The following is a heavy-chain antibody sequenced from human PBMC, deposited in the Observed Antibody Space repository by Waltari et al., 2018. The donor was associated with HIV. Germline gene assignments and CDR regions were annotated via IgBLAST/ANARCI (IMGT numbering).Heavy chain of an antibody. CDR2: ISGYNGNT. Sequence: HLVQSGAEVKKPGASVKVSCKASGYTFTSFGISWVRPAPGQGLEWMGWISGYNGNTNYAQDFQGRVTVTTDTSTSTAYMDLRSLRSDDTAVYYRARGPDRWVSCWSFDYWGQVALVTVSS. V-gene: IGHV1-18*01. D-gene: IGHD6-19*01. CDR3: ARGPDRWVSCWSFDY. J-gene: IGHJ4*02. CDR1: GYTFTSFG.